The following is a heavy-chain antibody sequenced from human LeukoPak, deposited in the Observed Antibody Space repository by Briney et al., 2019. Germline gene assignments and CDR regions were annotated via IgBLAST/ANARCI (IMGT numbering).Heavy chain of an antibody. CDR1: GFNFSSYS. Sequence: KSGGSLRLSCAASGFNFSSYSMNWVRQAPGKGLEWVSSISSSSSYIYYADSVKGRFTISRDNAKNSLYLQMNSLRAEDTAVYYCARGGSGSSYFDYWGQGTLVTVSS. D-gene: IGHD3-10*01. CDR2: ISSSSSYI. V-gene: IGHV3-21*01. J-gene: IGHJ4*02. CDR3: ARGGSGSSYFDY.